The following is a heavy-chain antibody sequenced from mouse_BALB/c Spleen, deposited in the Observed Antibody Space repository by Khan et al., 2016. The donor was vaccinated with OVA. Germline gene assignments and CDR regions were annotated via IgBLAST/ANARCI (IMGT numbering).Heavy chain of an antibody. Sequence: QVQLQESGPGLVEPSQSLSITCTVSGFSLTSYGVNWVRQPPGKGLEWLGMIWSGGSTDYNSALKSRLSISKDNSKSQVFLKMNSLQTDDTARYYYARDSGCSPYYFDYWGQGTTVTVSS. CDR3: ARDSGCSPYYFDY. CDR1: GFSLTSYG. V-gene: IGHV2-6-7*01. D-gene: IGHD1-1*01. CDR2: IWSGGST. J-gene: IGHJ2*01.